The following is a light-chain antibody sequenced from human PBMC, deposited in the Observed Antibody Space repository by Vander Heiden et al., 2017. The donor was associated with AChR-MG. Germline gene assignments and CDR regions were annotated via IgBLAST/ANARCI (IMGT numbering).Light chain of an antibody. V-gene: IGLV3-1*01. J-gene: IGLJ2*01. CDR2: RDS. CDR3: QAWDSSTVV. CDR1: RMRNKY. Sequence: SFELTQPPSVSVAPDKTASITCSGERMRNKYACWYQQKAGQSPVRVIHRDSTRPSGIPERFSGSNSGNTATLTISGTQAVDEADYYCQAWDSSTVVLGGGTKLTVI.